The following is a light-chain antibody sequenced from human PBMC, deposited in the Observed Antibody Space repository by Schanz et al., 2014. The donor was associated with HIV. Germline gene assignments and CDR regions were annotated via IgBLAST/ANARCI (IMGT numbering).Light chain of an antibody. CDR3: AAWDNSLSAVV. V-gene: IGLV1-51*01. CDR2: DNY. CDR1: NSNSGHNY. Sequence: QSVLTQKKEEEEDRGQKVTISRDGSNSNSGHNYVTWYQQLPGTAPKLLINDNYQRPSGIPDRFSGSKSGSSATLGITGLQTGDEADYYCAAWDNSLSAVVFGGGTKLTVL. J-gene: IGLJ2*01.